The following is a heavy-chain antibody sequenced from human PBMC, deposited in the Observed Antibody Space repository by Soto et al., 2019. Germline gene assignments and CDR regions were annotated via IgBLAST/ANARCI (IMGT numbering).Heavy chain of an antibody. Sequence: QVQLVQSGADVREPGSSVKVSCKATGYRFGDYAIAWVRQAPGLGLEYMGGIVPNFGTPNYAQNVRDKVTISADALTNTVFLQLASLTSNDTAVYFCARGTTRVTAYAAFDVWGLGTLVTVSS. CDR2: IVPNFGTP. CDR1: GYRFGDYA. D-gene: IGHD2-15*01. CDR3: ARGTTRVTAYAAFDV. J-gene: IGHJ4*02. V-gene: IGHV1-69*01.